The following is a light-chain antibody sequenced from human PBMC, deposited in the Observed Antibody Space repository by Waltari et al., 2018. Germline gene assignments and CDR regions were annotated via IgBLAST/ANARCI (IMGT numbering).Light chain of an antibody. J-gene: IGLJ2*01. V-gene: IGLV2-8*01. CDR2: EVS. CDR3: SSYAGSNNL. CDR1: RSDIGIYNY. Sequence: QSALTQPPSASGSPGQSVTISCTGTRSDIGIYNYVSWYQQHPGKAPKLMIYEVSKRPSGVPDRFSGSKSGNTASLTVSGLQAEDEADYYCSSYAGSNNLFGGGTKLTVL.